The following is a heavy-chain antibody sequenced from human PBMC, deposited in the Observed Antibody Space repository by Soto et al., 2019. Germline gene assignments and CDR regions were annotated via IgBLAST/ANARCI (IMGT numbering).Heavy chain of an antibody. J-gene: IGHJ6*02. D-gene: IGHD5-18*01. CDR2: ISPYNDDT. Sequence: QVHLMQSGAEVKKPGASVKVSCKASGYTFTTYGISWVRQAPGLGLEWMGWISPYNDDTVYAQNLQGRVTKTTDTSARIAYMQLRSRTPDDPAVYFYAREGLYAGSGKYSYGYSPPRYYGMDVWGQGTTVTVSS. CDR1: GYTFTTYG. V-gene: IGHV1-18*01. CDR3: AREGLYAGSGKYSYGYSPPRYYGMDV.